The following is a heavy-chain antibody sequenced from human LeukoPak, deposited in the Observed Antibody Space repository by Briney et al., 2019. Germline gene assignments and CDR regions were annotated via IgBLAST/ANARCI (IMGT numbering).Heavy chain of an antibody. J-gene: IGHJ3*02. CDR1: GYTFTDYY. Sequence: GASVKVSCRASGYTFTDYYMHWVRQAPGQGLEWMGRVNPNSGDTNYAQKFQGRVTMTRDTSISTAYMELSRLRSDDTALYYCARARLGTTPFDSFSIWGQGTMVTVSS. V-gene: IGHV1-2*06. CDR2: VNPNSGDT. D-gene: IGHD1-26*01. CDR3: ARARLGTTPFDSFSI.